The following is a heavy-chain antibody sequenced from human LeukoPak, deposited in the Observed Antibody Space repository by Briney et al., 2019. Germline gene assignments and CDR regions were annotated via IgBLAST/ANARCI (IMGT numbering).Heavy chain of an antibody. CDR1: GFTSIAYA. J-gene: IGHJ6*02. D-gene: IGHD3-16*01. V-gene: IGHV3-23*01. Sequence: PGGSLRLSCVGSGFTSIAYALTWARQAPGKGLEWVPGISGGGVTTYYADSVKGRFTISRDNSKNTLYLQMNSLRADDTAIYYCARNQQLGGHSYYYYGMDVWGQGTTVIVSS. CDR2: ISGGGVTT. CDR3: ARNQQLGGHSYYYYGMDV.